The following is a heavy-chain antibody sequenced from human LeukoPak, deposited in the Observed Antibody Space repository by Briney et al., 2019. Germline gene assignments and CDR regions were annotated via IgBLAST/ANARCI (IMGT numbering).Heavy chain of an antibody. CDR3: ARSDFWSGYYLDY. CDR1: GGSISSYY. D-gene: IGHD3-3*01. V-gene: IGHV4-59*08. CDR2: IYYSGST. Sequence: PSETLSLTCTVSGGSISSYYWSWIRQPPGKGLEWIGYIYYSGSTNYNPSLKSRVTISVDTSKNQFSLKLSSVTAADTAAYYCARSDFWSGYYLDYWGQGTLVTVSS. J-gene: IGHJ4*02.